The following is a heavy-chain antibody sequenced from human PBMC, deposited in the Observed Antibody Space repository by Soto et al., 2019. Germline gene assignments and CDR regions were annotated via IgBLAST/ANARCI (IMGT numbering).Heavy chain of an antibody. V-gene: IGHV4-59*01. Sequence: SETLSLTCIVSGGSISSYYWSWIRQPPGKGLEWIGNIYYSGSTNYNPSLKSRVTISVDTSKNQFSLKLNSVTAADTAVYFCARGYSADFDFWSASYYFDYWGQGTLVTVSS. D-gene: IGHD3-3*01. CDR2: IYYSGST. J-gene: IGHJ4*02. CDR3: ARGYSADFDFWSASYYFDY. CDR1: GGSISSYY.